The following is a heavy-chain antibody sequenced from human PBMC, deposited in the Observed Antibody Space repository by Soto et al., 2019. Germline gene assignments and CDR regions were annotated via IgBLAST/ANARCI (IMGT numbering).Heavy chain of an antibody. CDR3: ARSIAARRAGGY. Sequence: ASVKVSCKASGYTFTGYYMHWVRQAPGQGLAWMGWINPNSGGTNYAQKFQGRVTMTRDTSISTAYMELSRLRSDDTAVYYCARSIAARRAGGYWGQGTLVTVSS. V-gene: IGHV1-2*02. CDR1: GYTFTGYY. J-gene: IGHJ4*02. CDR2: INPNSGGT. D-gene: IGHD6-6*01.